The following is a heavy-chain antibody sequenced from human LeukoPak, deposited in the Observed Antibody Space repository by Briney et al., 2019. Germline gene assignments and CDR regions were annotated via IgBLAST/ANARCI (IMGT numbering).Heavy chain of an antibody. J-gene: IGHJ4*02. V-gene: IGHV4-59*01. CDR2: IYYSGST. D-gene: IGHD3-22*01. CDR3: ARFRYDSSGYFPSYFDY. CDR1: GGSISSYY. Sequence: SETLSLTCTVSGGSISSYYWSWIRQPPGKGLEWIGYIYYSGSTDYNPSLKSRVTISVDTSKSQFSLRLSSVTAADTAVYYCARFRYDSSGYFPSYFDYWGQGTLVTVS.